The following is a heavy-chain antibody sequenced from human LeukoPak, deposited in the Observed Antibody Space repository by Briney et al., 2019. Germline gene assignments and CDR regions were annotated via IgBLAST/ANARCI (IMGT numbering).Heavy chain of an antibody. V-gene: IGHV1-24*01. CDR2: FDPEDGET. CDR3: ARQITMIEEGAFDI. J-gene: IGHJ3*02. Sequence: GASVKVSCKVSGYTLTELSMHWVRQAPGKGLEWMGGFDPEDGETIYAQKFQGRVTITADESTSTAYMELSSLRSEDTAVYYCARQITMIEEGAFDIWGQGTMVTVSS. D-gene: IGHD3-22*01. CDR1: GYTLTELS.